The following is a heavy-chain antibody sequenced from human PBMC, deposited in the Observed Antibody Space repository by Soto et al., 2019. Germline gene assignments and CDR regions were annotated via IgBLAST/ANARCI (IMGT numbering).Heavy chain of an antibody. J-gene: IGHJ4*02. V-gene: IGHV1-18*04. CDR3: ARDETYSSYYFDY. CDR2: ISGYNAKT. CDR1: GYLFNSYG. D-gene: IGHD4-4*01. Sequence: QVQMVQSGAEVKQPGASVKVSCKTSGYLFNSYGLSWVRQAPGQGLGWMGWISGYNAKTTYEQKFQGRVIMTIDTSTSTAYMELRSLRFDDTAVYYCARDETYSSYYFDYWGQGTLVTVSS.